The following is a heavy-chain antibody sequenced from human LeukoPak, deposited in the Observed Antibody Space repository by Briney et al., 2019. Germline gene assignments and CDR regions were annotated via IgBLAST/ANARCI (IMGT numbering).Heavy chain of an antibody. CDR1: GGSFSGYY. V-gene: IGHV4-34*01. CDR2: INHSGST. CDR3: ATRGYSDYYMDV. D-gene: IGHD5-12*01. Sequence: SETLSLTCAVYGGSFSGYYWSWIRQPPGKGLEWIGEINHSGSTNYNPSLKSRVTISVDTSKNQFSLKLSSVTAADTAVYCCATRGYSDYYMDVWGKGTTVTVSS. J-gene: IGHJ6*03.